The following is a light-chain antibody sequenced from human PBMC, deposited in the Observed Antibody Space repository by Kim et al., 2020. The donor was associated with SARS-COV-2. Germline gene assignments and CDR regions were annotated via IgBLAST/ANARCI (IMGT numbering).Light chain of an antibody. CDR1: SSSINGYY. J-gene: IGLJ3*02. Sequence: GQRFAISCPGSSSSINGYYVSRYQQFPGMSPKLLIYRHNQRPSGVPDRFSGSESGTSASLAIEGLRSDDEAIYYCASWDDRVNGPVFGGGTKLTVL. CDR3: ASWDDRVNGPV. CDR2: RHN. V-gene: IGLV1-47*01.